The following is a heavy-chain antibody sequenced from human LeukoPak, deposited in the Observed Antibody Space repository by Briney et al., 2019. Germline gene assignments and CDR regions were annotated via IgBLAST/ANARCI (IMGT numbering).Heavy chain of an antibody. CDR2: MNPNSGNT. CDR1: GYTFTSYD. CDR3: ARGKTEHYDFWSGYLYPARYYYYGMDV. D-gene: IGHD3-3*01. V-gene: IGHV1-8*01. Sequence: ASVKVSCKASGYTFTSYDINWVRQATGQGLEWMGWMNPNSGNTGYAQKFQGRVTMTRNTSISTAYMELSSLRSEDTAVYYCARGKTEHYDFWSGYLYPARYYYYGMDVWGQGTTVTVSS. J-gene: IGHJ6*02.